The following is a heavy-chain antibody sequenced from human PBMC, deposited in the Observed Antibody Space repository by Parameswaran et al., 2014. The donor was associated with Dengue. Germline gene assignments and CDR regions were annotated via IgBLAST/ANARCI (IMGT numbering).Heavy chain of an antibody. CDR3: ARDSPPLVGAAHYYYYYVMDV. V-gene: IGHV1-18*01. J-gene: IGHJ6*02. D-gene: IGHD1-26*01. CDR2: ISAYNDNT. Sequence: SWVRQAPGQGLEWMGWISAYNDNTNYAQKFQGRVTMTTDTSTSTAYMELRNLRSDDTAVYYCARDSPPLVGAAHYYYYYVMDVWGQGDHGHRLL.